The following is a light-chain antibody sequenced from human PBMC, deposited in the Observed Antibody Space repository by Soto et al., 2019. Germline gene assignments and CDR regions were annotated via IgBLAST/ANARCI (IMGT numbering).Light chain of an antibody. CDR2: DAS. Sequence: DIQMTQSPSTLSASVGDRVTITCRASQSISSWLAWYQQKPGKAPKLLIYDASSLESGVPSRFSGSGSGTEFTLTISSLQPDDIATYYCQQCHRYLTFGQGTKGDIK. V-gene: IGKV1-5*01. CDR1: QSISSW. J-gene: IGKJ1*01. CDR3: QQCHRYLT.